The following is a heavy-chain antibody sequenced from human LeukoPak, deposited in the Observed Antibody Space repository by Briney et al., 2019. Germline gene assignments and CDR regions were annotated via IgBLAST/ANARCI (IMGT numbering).Heavy chain of an antibody. V-gene: IGHV4-59*01. J-gene: IGHJ2*01. CDR3: ARVEGEYYYDSSGYYLPNWYFDL. CDR1: GGSISSYY. Sequence: PETLSLTCTVSGGSISSYYWSWIRQPPGKGLEWIGYIYYSGSTNYNPSLKSRVTISIDTSKNQFSLKLSSVTAADTAVYYCARVEGEYYYDSSGYYLPNWYFDLWGRGTLVTVSS. CDR2: IYYSGST. D-gene: IGHD3-22*01.